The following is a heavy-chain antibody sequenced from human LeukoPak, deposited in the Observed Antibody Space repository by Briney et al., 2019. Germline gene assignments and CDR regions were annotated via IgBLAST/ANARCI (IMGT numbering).Heavy chain of an antibody. CDR3: ARGANGLITMVRGVTYNWFDP. CDR1: GGTFSSCA. V-gene: IGHV1-69*05. J-gene: IGHJ5*02. CDR2: IIPNFGTA. Sequence: ASVKVSCKASGGTFSSCAISWVRQGPGQGLEWMGGIIPNFGTANYAQKFQGRVTITTDESTSTAYMELSSLRSEDTTVYYCARGANGLITMVRGVTYNWFDPWGQGTLVTVSS. D-gene: IGHD3-10*01.